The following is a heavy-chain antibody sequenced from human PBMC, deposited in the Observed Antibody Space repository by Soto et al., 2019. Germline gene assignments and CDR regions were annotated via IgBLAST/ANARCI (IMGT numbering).Heavy chain of an antibody. CDR3: ARVITGTPSDYGMDV. J-gene: IGHJ6*02. CDR2: MNPNSGNT. D-gene: IGHD1-20*01. V-gene: IGHV1-8*01. CDR1: GYTFTSYD. Sequence: ASVKVSCKASGYTFTSYDINWVRQATGQGLEWMGWMNPNSGNTGYAQKFQGRVTVTRNTSISTAYMELSSLRSEDTAVYYCARVITGTPSDYGMDVWGQGTTVTVSS.